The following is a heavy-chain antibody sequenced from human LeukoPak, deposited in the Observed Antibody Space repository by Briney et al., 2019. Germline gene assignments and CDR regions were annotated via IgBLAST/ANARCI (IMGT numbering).Heavy chain of an antibody. CDR2: IYHSGST. D-gene: IGHD2-2*01. CDR3: ARAYCSSTSCYFDY. Sequence: PSQTLSLTCTVSGGSISSGGYYWSWIRQPPGMGLEWIGYIYHSGSTYYNPSLKSRVTISVDRSKNQFSPKLSSVTAADTAVYYCARAYCSSTSCYFDYWGQGTLVTVSS. CDR1: GGSISSGGYY. J-gene: IGHJ4*02. V-gene: IGHV4-30-2*01.